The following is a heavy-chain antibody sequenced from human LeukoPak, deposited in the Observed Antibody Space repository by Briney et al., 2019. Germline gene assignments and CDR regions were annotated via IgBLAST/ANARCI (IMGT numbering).Heavy chain of an antibody. V-gene: IGHV4-59*01. J-gene: IGHJ5*02. CDR1: GGSISSYY. D-gene: IGHD3-3*01. CDR3: ARGDDFWSGYYGNNWFDP. Sequence: SETLSLTCTVSGGSISSYYWSWIRQPPGKGLEWIGYIYYSGRTNYNPSLKSRVTISVDTSKNQFSLKLSSVTAADTAVYYCARGDDFWSGYYGNNWFDPWGQGTLVTVSS. CDR2: IYYSGRT.